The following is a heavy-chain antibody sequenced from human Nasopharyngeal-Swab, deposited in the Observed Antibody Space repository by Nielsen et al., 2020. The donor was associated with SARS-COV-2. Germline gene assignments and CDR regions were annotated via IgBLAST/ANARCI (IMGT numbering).Heavy chain of an antibody. Sequence: SCAASGFTFSSYAMHWVRQAPGKGLEWVAVISYDGSNKYYADSVKGRFTISRDNSKNTLYLQMNSLRAEDTAVYYCASMLLYYFDYWGQGTLVTVSS. D-gene: IGHD2/OR15-2a*01. CDR1: GFTFSSYA. V-gene: IGHV3-30-3*01. CDR3: ASMLLYYFDY. J-gene: IGHJ4*02. CDR2: ISYDGSNK.